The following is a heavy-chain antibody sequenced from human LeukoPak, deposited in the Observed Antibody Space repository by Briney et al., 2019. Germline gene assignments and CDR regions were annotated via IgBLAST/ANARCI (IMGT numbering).Heavy chain of an antibody. CDR2: ISGSGGST. D-gene: IGHD5-18*01. V-gene: IGHV3-23*01. CDR1: GFTFSSYA. J-gene: IGHJ4*02. Sequence: PGGSLRLSCAASGFTFSSYAMSWVRQAPGKGLEWVSAISGSGGSTYYADSVKGRFTISRDNSKNTLYLQMNSLRAEDTAVYYCAKGYSYGPSKYHFDYWGQGTLVTVSS. CDR3: AKGYSYGPSKYHFDY.